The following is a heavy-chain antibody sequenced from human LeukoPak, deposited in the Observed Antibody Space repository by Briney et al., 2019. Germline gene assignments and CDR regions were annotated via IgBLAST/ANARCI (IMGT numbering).Heavy chain of an antibody. Sequence: GGSLRLSCAASGLTFSNYWMTWVRQAPGKGLEWVAHINQDGSEEHYMDSVKARFTISRDNAKNSLSLQMNSLRAEDTAVYYCVRDGGVSGYDLLDYWGQGTLVTVSS. D-gene: IGHD5-12*01. V-gene: IGHV3-7*01. J-gene: IGHJ4*02. CDR2: INQDGSEE. CDR3: VRDGGVSGYDLLDY. CDR1: GLTFSNYW.